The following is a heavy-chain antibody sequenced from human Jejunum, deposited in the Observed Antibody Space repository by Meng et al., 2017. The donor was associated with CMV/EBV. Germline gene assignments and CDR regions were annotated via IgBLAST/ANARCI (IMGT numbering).Heavy chain of an antibody. V-gene: IGHV4-39*07. CDR3: AKASTYPSNPTVY. Sequence: GDSISSNSSYWGWIRQPPGKGLEWIANVYYPANVYYNTSLRSRVTISVDASKNQFSLKLRSVTAADTAVYYCAKASTYPSNPTVYWGQGTLVTVSS. CDR2: VYYPANV. D-gene: IGHD4-11*01. J-gene: IGHJ4*02. CDR1: GDSISSNSSY.